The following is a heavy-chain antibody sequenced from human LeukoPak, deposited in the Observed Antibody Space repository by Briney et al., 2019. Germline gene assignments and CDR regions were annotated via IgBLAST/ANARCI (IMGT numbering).Heavy chain of an antibody. CDR2: ISSSSSTI. CDR3: AKGTVDTANTH. J-gene: IGHJ4*02. Sequence: GGSLRLSCAASGFTFSSYSMNWVRQAPGKGLEWVSYISSSSSTIYYADSVKGRFTISRDNSKNTLYLQMNSLRAEDTAVYYCAKGTVDTANTHWGQGTLVTVSS. D-gene: IGHD5-18*01. CDR1: GFTFSSYS. V-gene: IGHV3-48*01.